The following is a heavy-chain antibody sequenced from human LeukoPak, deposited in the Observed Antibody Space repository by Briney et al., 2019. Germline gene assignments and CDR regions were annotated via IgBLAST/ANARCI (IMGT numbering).Heavy chain of an antibody. V-gene: IGHV3-21*01. CDR1: GFTFSSHS. CDR3: ASETEEAFDI. D-gene: IGHD1-14*01. J-gene: IGHJ3*02. Sequence: GGSLRLSCVGSGFTFSSHSMNWVRQAPGKGLEWVSCIGGSSRSMYYADSVKGRSTISRDNAKNSLYLQMDSLSAEDTAVYYCASETEEAFDIWAQGTMVTVSS. CDR2: IGGSSRSM.